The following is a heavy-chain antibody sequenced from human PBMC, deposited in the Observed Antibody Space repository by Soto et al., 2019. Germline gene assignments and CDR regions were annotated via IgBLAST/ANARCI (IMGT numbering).Heavy chain of an antibody. CDR1: GFTFSSYG. J-gene: IGHJ6*02. V-gene: IGHV3-33*01. CDR2: IWYDGSNK. CDR3: ARDRGFGELLSGGGTARYYGMDF. Sequence: PGGSLRLSCAASGFTFSSYGMHWVRQAPGKGLEWVAVIWYDGSNKYYADSVKGRFTISRDNSKNTLYLQMNSLRAEDTAVYYCARDRGFGELLSGGGTARYYGMDFWGQGTTVTVSS. D-gene: IGHD3-10*01.